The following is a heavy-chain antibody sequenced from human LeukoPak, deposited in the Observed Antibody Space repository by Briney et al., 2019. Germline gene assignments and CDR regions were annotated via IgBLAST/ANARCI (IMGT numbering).Heavy chain of an antibody. Sequence: ASVKVSCKASGGTFSSYAISWVRQAPGQGLEWMGGIIPIFGTANYAQKFQGRVTITADKSTSTAYMELRSLRSDDTAVYYCASWLPSSAFDIWGQGTMVTVSS. D-gene: IGHD5-18*01. CDR1: GGTFSSYA. V-gene: IGHV1-69*06. CDR2: IIPIFGTA. CDR3: ASWLPSSAFDI. J-gene: IGHJ3*02.